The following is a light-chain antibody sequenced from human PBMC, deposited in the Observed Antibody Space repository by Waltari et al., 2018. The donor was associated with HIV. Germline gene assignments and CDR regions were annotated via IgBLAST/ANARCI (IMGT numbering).Light chain of an antibody. CDR3: QQFNSYPRT. J-gene: IGKJ1*01. V-gene: IGKV1-13*02. Sequence: AIQLTQSPSSLSASVGDRVTITCRASQGISGALAWYQQKSGKAPNLLIYDASSLESGVPSRFSGSGSGTDFTLTISSLQPEDFATYYCQQFNSYPRTFGQGTKVEIK. CDR1: QGISGA. CDR2: DAS.